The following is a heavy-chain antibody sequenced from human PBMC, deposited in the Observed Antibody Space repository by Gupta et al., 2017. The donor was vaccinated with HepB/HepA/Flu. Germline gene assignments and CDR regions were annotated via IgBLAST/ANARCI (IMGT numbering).Heavy chain of an antibody. CDR2: IGSDMNA. CDR3: AKDLYFWSAMDV. Sequence: QLLESGGALAQPWGSLRLSCAASRRSIRGTAVSWVRQAPGKGLEWVSGIGSDMNAHYGDSVRGRSTISRDNSKNTVYLQMNSLRAEDTAVYYCAKDLYFWSAMDVWGTGTTVTVSS. CDR1: RRSIRGTA. J-gene: IGHJ6*03. D-gene: IGHD3-3*01. V-gene: IGHV3-23*01.